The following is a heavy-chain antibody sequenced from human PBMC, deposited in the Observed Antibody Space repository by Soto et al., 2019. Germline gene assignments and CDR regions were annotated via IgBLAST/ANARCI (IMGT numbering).Heavy chain of an antibody. J-gene: IGHJ5*02. V-gene: IGHV4-4*02. D-gene: IGHD3-10*01. Sequence: QVQLQQSGPGLVKPSGTLSLTCAVSGVSISNTNWWNWVRQPPGKGLEWIGEIYHSGTTNYNPSHKSRVTISIEKSKNECSLSLRSVTAADTAVYYCTRGRGYGSGNYPFDPWGQGTLVTVSS. CDR2: IYHSGTT. CDR3: TRGRGYGSGNYPFDP. CDR1: GVSISNTNW.